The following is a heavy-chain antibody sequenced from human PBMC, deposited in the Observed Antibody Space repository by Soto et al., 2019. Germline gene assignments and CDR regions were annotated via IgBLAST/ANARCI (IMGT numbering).Heavy chain of an antibody. D-gene: IGHD1-7*01. J-gene: IGHJ5*02. CDR2: INHSGST. CDR3: AREGETYNWNYYNWFDP. CDR1: GGSFSGYY. Sequence: TLSLTCAVYGGSFSGYYWSWIRQPPGKGLEWIGEINHSGSTNYNPSLKGRVTISVDTSKNQFSLKLSSVTAADTAVYYCAREGETYNWNYYNWFDPWGQGTLVTVSS. V-gene: IGHV4-34*01.